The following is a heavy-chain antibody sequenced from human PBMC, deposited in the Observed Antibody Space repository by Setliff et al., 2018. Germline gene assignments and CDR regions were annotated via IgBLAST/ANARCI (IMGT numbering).Heavy chain of an antibody. Sequence: DSVKVSCKASGYTFTTYAISWMPQAPGQGLEWMGWINTNTGNPSYAQDFTGRFVFSLDTSVSTAYLQISSLKAEDTAVYYCARASRFGTIVYKGYYYMDVWGKGTTVTVSS. J-gene: IGHJ6*03. CDR3: ARASRFGTIVYKGYYYMDV. D-gene: IGHD3-10*01. V-gene: IGHV7-4-1*02. CDR2: INTNTGNP. CDR1: GYTFTTYA.